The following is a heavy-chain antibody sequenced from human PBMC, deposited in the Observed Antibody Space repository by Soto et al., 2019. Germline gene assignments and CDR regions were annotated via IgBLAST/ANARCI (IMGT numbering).Heavy chain of an antibody. CDR3: ARVGPRDYGDYWWFDP. J-gene: IGHJ5*02. D-gene: IGHD4-17*01. CDR1: GGTFSSYA. Sequence: GASVKVSCKASGGTFSSYAISWVRQAPGQGLEWMGGIIPIFGTANYAQKFQGRVTITADESTSTAYRELSSLRSEDTAVYYCARVGPRDYGDYWWFDPWGQGTLVTVSS. CDR2: IIPIFGTA. V-gene: IGHV1-69*13.